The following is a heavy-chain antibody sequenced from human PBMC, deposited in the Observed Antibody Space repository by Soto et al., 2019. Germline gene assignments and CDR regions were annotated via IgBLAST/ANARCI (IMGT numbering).Heavy chain of an antibody. CDR2: INRDSTVI. CDR1: GFSFSTHY. Sequence: EEQLVESGGGLVQPGGSLRLSCAASGFSFSTHYMNWVRQTPGKGLEWVSSINRDSTVIKYADSVKGRFTISRDNARNSRSIKMNIMRAEDTAVYYCLNGDYYVGPGTLVTVSS. J-gene: IGHJ4*02. CDR3: LNGDYY. V-gene: IGHV3-48*01. D-gene: IGHD3-16*01.